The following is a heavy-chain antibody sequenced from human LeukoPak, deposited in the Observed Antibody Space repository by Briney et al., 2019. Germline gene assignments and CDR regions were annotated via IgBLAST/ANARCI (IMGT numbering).Heavy chain of an antibody. CDR1: GGSISSGSYY. V-gene: IGHV4-61*02. J-gene: IGHJ5*02. D-gene: IGHD6-13*01. CDR3: ARSAGYSSSWYDFAYGGWFDP. Sequence: PSETLSLTCTVSGGSISSGSYYWSWIRQPAGKGLEWIGRIYTSGSTNYNPSLKSRVTISVDTSKNQFSLKLSSVTAEDTAVYYCARSAGYSSSWYDFAYGGWFDPWGQGTLVTVSS. CDR2: IYTSGST.